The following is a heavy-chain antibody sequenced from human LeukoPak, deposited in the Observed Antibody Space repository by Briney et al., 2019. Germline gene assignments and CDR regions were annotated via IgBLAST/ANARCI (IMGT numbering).Heavy chain of an antibody. J-gene: IGHJ4*02. CDR1: GGSISSYY. V-gene: IGHV4-34*01. CDR3: ARARVDTAMVRNFDY. Sequence: SETLSLTCTVSGGSISSYYWSWIRQPPGKGVEWVGEINHSGSTNYNPSLKSRVTISVDTSKNQFSLKLSSVTAADTAVYYCARARVDTAMVRNFDYWGQGTLVTVSS. CDR2: INHSGST. D-gene: IGHD5-18*01.